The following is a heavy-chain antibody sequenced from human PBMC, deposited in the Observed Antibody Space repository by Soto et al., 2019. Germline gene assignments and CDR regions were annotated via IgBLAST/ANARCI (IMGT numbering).Heavy chain of an antibody. V-gene: IGHV3-21*01. CDR1: GFTFSGYS. Sequence: EVQLVESGGGLVKPGGSLRLSCVASGFTFSGYSINWVRQAPGKGLEWVSYISGPSIYIYYADSVKGRFTISRDNAKSEVYMQMNSLRAEDTAVYYCARVFRNGFNVWGQGTTVSVSS. D-gene: IGHD2-8*01. CDR2: ISGPSIYI. J-gene: IGHJ6*02. CDR3: ARVFRNGFNV.